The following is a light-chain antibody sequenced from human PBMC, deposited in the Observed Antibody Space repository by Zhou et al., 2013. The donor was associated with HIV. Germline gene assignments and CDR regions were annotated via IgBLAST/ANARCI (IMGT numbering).Light chain of an antibody. J-gene: IGKJ4*01. CDR1: QGIGDD. CDR2: SAS. V-gene: IGKV1-6*01. CDR3: QQSYRTLWLT. Sequence: AIQVTQSPSSLSASVGDRVTITCRASQGIGDDLGWYQQKPGKAPKLLIYSASNLQSGVPSRFSGSGSGTDFTLTISSLQPEDFATYYCQQSYRTLWLTFGGGTKVEIK.